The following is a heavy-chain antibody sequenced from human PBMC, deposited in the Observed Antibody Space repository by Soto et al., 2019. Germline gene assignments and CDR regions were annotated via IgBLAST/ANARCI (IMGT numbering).Heavy chain of an antibody. CDR3: ARMGGYDSKNYYFDY. Sequence: AETLSLTCAASGGSISSSNWWSWVRPPPGKGLEWIGEIYHSGSTNYNPSLKSRVTISVDKSKNQFSLKLSSVTAADTAVYYCARMGGYDSKNYYFDYWGQGTLVTVSS. V-gene: IGHV4-4*02. D-gene: IGHD5-12*01. CDR2: IYHSGST. CDR1: GGSISSSNW. J-gene: IGHJ4*02.